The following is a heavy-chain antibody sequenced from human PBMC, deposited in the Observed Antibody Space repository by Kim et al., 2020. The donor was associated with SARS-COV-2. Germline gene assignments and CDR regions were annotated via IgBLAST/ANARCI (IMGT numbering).Heavy chain of an antibody. Sequence: GGSLRLSCAASGFTFSSYAMHWVRQAPGKGLEWVAVISYDGSNKYYADSVKGRFTISRDNSKNTLYLQMNSLRAEDTAVYYCARKVIAAIGPNWNDGLAYYFDYWGQGTLVTVSS. CDR3: ARKVIAAIGPNWNDGLAYYFDY. V-gene: IGHV3-30-3*01. CDR1: GFTFSSYA. CDR2: ISYDGSNK. J-gene: IGHJ4*02. D-gene: IGHD1-20*01.